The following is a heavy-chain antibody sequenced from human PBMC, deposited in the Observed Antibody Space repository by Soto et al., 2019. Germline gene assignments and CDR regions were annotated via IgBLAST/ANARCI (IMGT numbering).Heavy chain of an antibody. CDR2: IYSSGST. D-gene: IGHD2-15*01. J-gene: IGHJ4*02. CDR1: GGSISSYY. Sequence: SETLSLTCTVPGGSISSYYWSWIRQPAGKGLEWIGRIYSSGSTNYNPSLKSRVTMSVDTSKNQFSLKLSSVTAADSAVYYCARDPLPNCSGGSCYVYWGQGTLVTVSS. V-gene: IGHV4-4*07. CDR3: ARDPLPNCSGGSCYVY.